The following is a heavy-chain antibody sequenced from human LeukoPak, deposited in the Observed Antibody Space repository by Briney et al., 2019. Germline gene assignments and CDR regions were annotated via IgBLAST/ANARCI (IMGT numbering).Heavy chain of an antibody. CDR1: GFTFSSYA. J-gene: IGHJ4*02. CDR2: ISAGGGTT. D-gene: IGHD4-17*01. CDR3: AKDRHGDYSFDF. Sequence: GGSQRLSCAASGFTFSSYALNWVRQAPGKGLEWVSGISAGGGTTYFADSVKGRFTISRDNSKSTLYLQMNSLRAEDTAVYFCAKDRHGDYSFDFWGQGTLVTVSS. V-gene: IGHV3-23*01.